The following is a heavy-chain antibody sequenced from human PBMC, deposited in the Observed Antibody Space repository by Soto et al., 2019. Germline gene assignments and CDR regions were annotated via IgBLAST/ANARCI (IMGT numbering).Heavy chain of an antibody. J-gene: IGHJ4*02. D-gene: IGHD5-18*01. Sequence: QITLKESGPTRVKPTQTLALTCTFSGFSLTSSGVGVGWIRKTPGKALEWLAVIYWDDDKRYNPSLKNRLTITTDTSKNQVVLIMADMDPVDTATYFCAHRGYMYGNWDHGYFDFWGQGTLVTVSS. CDR3: AHRGYMYGNWDHGYFDF. CDR1: GFSLTSSGVG. V-gene: IGHV2-5*02. CDR2: IYWDDDK.